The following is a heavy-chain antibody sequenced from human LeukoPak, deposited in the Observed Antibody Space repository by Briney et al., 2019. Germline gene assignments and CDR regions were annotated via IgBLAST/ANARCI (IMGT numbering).Heavy chain of an antibody. J-gene: IGHJ4*02. D-gene: IGHD6-13*01. CDR2: IRYDGSDK. Sequence: GGSLRLSCAASGFTFNSYGMHWVRQAPGKGLEWVAFIRYDGSDKYYTDSVKGRFTISRDNSKNTLYLQMNSLRAEDTAVYYCAKDSSSWYVCEYWGQGTLVTVSS. V-gene: IGHV3-30*02. CDR3: AKDSSSWYVCEY. CDR1: GFTFNSYG.